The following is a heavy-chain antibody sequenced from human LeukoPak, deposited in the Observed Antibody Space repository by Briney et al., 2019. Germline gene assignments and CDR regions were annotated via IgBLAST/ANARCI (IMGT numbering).Heavy chain of an antibody. CDR3: AXXXXXXXYXXDY. J-gene: IGHJ4*02. CDR2: LKQDGSET. Sequence: GGSLRLSCGASGFTVSNYWMSWVRQAPGKGLEWVANLKQDGSETYYVESVKGRFTISRDNAKNSLYLQMNTLRAEDTAVYYCAXXXXXXXYXXDYWGXGTLVTV. V-gene: IGHV3-7*01. CDR1: GFTVSNYW.